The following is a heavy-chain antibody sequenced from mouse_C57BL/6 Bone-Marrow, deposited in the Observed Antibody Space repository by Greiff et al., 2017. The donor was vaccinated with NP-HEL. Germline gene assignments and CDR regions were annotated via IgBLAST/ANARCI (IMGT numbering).Heavy chain of an antibody. J-gene: IGHJ2*01. CDR2: ISDGGSYT. CDR3: ARDRRIRGRYFDY. Sequence: EVKLMESGGGLVKPGGSLKLSCAASGFTFSSYAMSWVRQTPEKRLEWVATISDGGSYTYYPDNVKGRFTISRDNAKNNLYLQMSHLKSEDTAMYYCARDRRIRGRYFDYWGQGTTLTVSS. CDR1: GFTFSSYA. D-gene: IGHD2-4*01. V-gene: IGHV5-4*01.